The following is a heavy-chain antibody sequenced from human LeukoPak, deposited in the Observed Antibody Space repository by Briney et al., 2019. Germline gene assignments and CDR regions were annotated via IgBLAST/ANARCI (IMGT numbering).Heavy chain of an antibody. Sequence: GGSLRLSCAASGFTFSSYAMSWVRQAPGKGLEWVSYISSSGSSIYYADSVKGRFTISRDNARDSLYLQMNSLRAEDTAVYYCARGATMIWAVYYFDYWGQGTLVTVSS. V-gene: IGHV3-48*03. CDR1: GFTFSSYA. J-gene: IGHJ4*02. CDR3: ARGATMIWAVYYFDY. D-gene: IGHD3-10*01. CDR2: ISSSGSSI.